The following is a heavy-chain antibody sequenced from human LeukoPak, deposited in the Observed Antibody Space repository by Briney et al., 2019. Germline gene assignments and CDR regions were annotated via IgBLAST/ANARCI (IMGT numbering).Heavy chain of an antibody. D-gene: IGHD2-15*01. CDR3: ARVGSDIVVVVAALVSWFDP. CDR2: ISAYNGNT. Sequence: ASVKVSCKASGYTFTSYGISWVRQAPGQGLEWMGWISAYNGNTNYAQKLQGRVTMTTDTSTSTAYMEPRSLRSDDTAVYYCARVGSDIVVVVAALVSWFDPWGQGTLVTVSS. J-gene: IGHJ5*02. V-gene: IGHV1-18*01. CDR1: GYTFTSYG.